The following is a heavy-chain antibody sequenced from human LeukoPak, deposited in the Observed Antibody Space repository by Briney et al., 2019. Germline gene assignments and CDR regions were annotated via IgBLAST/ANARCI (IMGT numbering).Heavy chain of an antibody. Sequence: GASVKVSCKDSGGTFSSYAISCVRQAPGQGLEWMGGIIPIFGTANYAQKFQGRVTITADESTSTAYMELSSLRSEDTAVYYCPRDVEGSPDPWGQGTLVTVSS. CDR1: GGTFSSYA. CDR2: IIPIFGTA. J-gene: IGHJ5*02. CDR3: PRDVEGSPDP. D-gene: IGHD5-24*01. V-gene: IGHV1-69*13.